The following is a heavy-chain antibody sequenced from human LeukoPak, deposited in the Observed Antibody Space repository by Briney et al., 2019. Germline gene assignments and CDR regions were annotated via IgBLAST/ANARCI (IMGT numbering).Heavy chain of an antibody. J-gene: IGHJ4*02. D-gene: IGHD3-22*01. CDR2: IYYSGST. Sequence: PSETLSLTCTVSGGSISSYYWSSIRQPPGKGLEWIGYIYYSGSTNYNPSLKSRVTISVDTSKNQFSLKLSSVTAADTAVYYCARALPYYYDSSGGFDDGSQGTLVTVSS. CDR3: ARALPYYYDSSGGFDD. V-gene: IGHV4-59*01. CDR1: GGSISSYY.